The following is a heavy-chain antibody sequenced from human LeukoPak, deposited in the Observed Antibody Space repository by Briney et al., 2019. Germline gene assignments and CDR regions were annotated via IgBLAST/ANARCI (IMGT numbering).Heavy chain of an antibody. CDR1: GGSISSYY. D-gene: IGHD1-26*01. CDR2: IYYSGST. J-gene: IGHJ6*03. V-gene: IGHV4-59*08. CDR3: ARIIVLATRSHYMDV. Sequence: RSETLSLTCTVSGGSISSYYWIWIRQPPGKGLEWIGYIYYSGSTNYNPSLKSRVTISVDTSKNEFSLKLSSVTAADTAVYYCARIIVLATRSHYMDVWGKGTTVTVSS.